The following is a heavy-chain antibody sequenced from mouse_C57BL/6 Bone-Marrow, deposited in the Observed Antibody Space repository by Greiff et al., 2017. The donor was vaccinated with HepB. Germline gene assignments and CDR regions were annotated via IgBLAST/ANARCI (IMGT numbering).Heavy chain of an antibody. D-gene: IGHD1-1*01. CDR2: IHPNSGST. CDR3: ARGRGYYDSSYDYYAMDD. CDR1: GYTFTSYW. Sequence: QVQLKQPGAELVKPGASVKLSCKASGYTFTSYWMHWVKQRPGQGLEWIGMIHPNSGSTNYNEKFKSKATLTVDKSSSTAYMQLSSLTSEDSAVYYCARGRGYYDSSYDYYAMDDWGQGTSVTVTS. V-gene: IGHV1-64*01. J-gene: IGHJ4*01.